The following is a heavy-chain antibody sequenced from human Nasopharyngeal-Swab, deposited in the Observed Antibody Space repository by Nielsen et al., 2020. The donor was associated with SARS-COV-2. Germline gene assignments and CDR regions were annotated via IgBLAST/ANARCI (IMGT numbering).Heavy chain of an antibody. CDR3: ARGGIITPDAFDI. D-gene: IGHD1-14*01. J-gene: IGHJ3*02. Sequence: SDTLSLTCTVSGGSVSSSSYYWSWIRQPPGKGLEWIGYIYYSGSTNYNPSLKSRVTISVDTSKNQFSLKLSSVTAADTAVYYCARGGIITPDAFDIWGQWTIVTVSS. CDR1: GGSVSSSSYY. CDR2: IYYSGST. V-gene: IGHV4-61*01.